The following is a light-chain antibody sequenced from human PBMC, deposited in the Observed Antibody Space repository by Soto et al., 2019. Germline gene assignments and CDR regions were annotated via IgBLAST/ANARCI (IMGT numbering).Light chain of an antibody. J-gene: IGLJ1*01. V-gene: IGLV3-1*01. CDR3: QAWDSSGYV. Sequence: SYELTQPPSVSVSPGQTASITCSGDKLGDKFACWYQQKPGQSPVVVIYQDSKRPSGIPERFSGSNSGNTATLTISGTQAMDEADYYCQAWDSSGYVFGTGTKVTVL. CDR2: QDS. CDR1: KLGDKF.